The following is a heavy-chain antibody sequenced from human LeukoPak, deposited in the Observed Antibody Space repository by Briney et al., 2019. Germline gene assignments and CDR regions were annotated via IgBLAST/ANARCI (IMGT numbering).Heavy chain of an antibody. D-gene: IGHD3-22*01. CDR1: GFTSGDYA. J-gene: IGHJ3*02. CDR2: IRSKAYGGTT. V-gene: IGHV3-49*04. Sequence: SLRLSCTASGFTSGDYAMSWVRQDPGKGVERGGFIRSKAYGGTTEYAASVKGRFTISRDDSKSIAYLQMNSLKTKDTAVYYCTRVRVINDAFDIWGQGTMVTVSS. CDR3: TRVRVINDAFDI.